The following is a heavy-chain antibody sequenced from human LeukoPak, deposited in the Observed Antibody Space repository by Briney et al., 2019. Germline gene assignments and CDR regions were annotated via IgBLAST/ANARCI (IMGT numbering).Heavy chain of an antibody. D-gene: IGHD4-17*01. J-gene: IGHJ4*02. CDR1: GFTFSTYG. Sequence: SGGSLRLSCAASGFTFSTYGIHWVRQAPGKGLEWVAVIWYDGGNKYYADSVKGRFTISRDNSKNTLYLQMNSLRAEDTAVYYCARLTTTVTTPFDYWGQGTLVTVSS. CDR2: IWYDGGNK. V-gene: IGHV3-33*01. CDR3: ARLTTTVTTPFDY.